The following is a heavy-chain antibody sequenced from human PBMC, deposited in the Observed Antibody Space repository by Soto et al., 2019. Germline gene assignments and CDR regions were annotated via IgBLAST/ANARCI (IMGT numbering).Heavy chain of an antibody. V-gene: IGHV3-23*01. J-gene: IGHJ4*02. D-gene: IGHD3-10*01. CDR3: AKDKGSSGSYTDY. Sequence: EVHLLESGGGLVQPGGSLRLSCAASGFTFSNYAMSWVRQAPGKGLEWVSTISGGGGSTYYADSVRGRFTISRDNYKKTLFLQMNSLRAEDTAVYYCAKDKGSSGSYTDYWGQGTLVTVSS. CDR1: GFTFSNYA. CDR2: ISGGGGST.